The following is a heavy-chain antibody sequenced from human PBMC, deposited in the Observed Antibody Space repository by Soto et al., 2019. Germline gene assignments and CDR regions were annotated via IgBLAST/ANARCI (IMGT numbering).Heavy chain of an antibody. V-gene: IGHV3-11*06. Sequence: QVQLVESGGGLVKPGGSLRLSCAASGFTFSDYYMSWIRQAPGKGLEWVSYISSSSSYTNYADSVKGRFTISRDNAKNSLYLQMNSLRAEDTAVYYCARADPIYYVSGRGAFDIWGQGTMVTVSS. CDR2: ISSSSSYT. CDR1: GFTFSDYY. CDR3: ARADPIYYVSGRGAFDI. J-gene: IGHJ3*02. D-gene: IGHD3-10*01.